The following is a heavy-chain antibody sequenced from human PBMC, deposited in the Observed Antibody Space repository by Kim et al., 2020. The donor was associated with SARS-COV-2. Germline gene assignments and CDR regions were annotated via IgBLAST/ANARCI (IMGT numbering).Heavy chain of an antibody. CDR3: ARDQPTKDTAMVSGY. J-gene: IGHJ4*02. D-gene: IGHD5-18*01. Sequence: DSVKGRFTISRDNAKNSLYLQMNSLRAEDTAVYYCARDQPTKDTAMVSGYWGQGTLVTVSS. V-gene: IGHV3-11*06.